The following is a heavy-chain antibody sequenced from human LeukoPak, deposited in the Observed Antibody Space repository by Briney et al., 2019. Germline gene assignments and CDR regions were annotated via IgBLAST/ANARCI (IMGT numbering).Heavy chain of an antibody. CDR3: ARGAGLAAAGY. CDR1: GFTFSSYA. D-gene: IGHD6-13*01. Sequence: PGGSLRLSCAAPGFTFSSYAMHWVRQAPGKGLEWVAVISYDGSNKYYADSVKGRFTISRNNSKNTLYLQMNSLRAEDTAVYYCARGAGLAAAGYWGQGTLVTVSS. CDR2: ISYDGSNK. J-gene: IGHJ4*02. V-gene: IGHV3-30-3*01.